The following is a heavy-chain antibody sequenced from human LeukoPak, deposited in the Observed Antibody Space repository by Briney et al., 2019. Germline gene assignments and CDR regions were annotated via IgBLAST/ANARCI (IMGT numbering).Heavy chain of an antibody. Sequence: GGSLRLSCAASGFTFSSYGMHWVRQAPGKGLEWVAVIWYDGSNKYYADSVKGRFTISRDNSKNTLYLQMNSLRAEDTAVYYCARMEDSSSWYRSGYYYGMDVWGQGTTVTVSS. V-gene: IGHV3-33*01. CDR1: GFTFSSYG. D-gene: IGHD6-13*01. CDR2: IWYDGSNK. CDR3: ARMEDSSSWYRSGYYYGMDV. J-gene: IGHJ6*02.